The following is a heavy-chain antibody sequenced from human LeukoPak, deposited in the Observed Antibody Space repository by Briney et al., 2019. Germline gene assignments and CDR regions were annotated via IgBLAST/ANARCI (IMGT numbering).Heavy chain of an antibody. CDR3: ARDPAAAADNWEYYFDY. D-gene: IGHD6-13*01. CDR1: GYTFTSYY. CDR2: INPSGGST. J-gene: IGHJ4*02. Sequence: ASVKVSCKASGYTFTSYYMHWVRQAPGQGLEWMGIINPSGGSTSYAQKFQGRVTMTRDTSTSTAYMELSSLRSEDTAVYYCARDPAAAADNWEYYFDYWGQGTLVTVSS. V-gene: IGHV1-46*01.